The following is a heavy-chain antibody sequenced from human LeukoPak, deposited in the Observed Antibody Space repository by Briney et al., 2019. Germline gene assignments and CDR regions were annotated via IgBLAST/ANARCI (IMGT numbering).Heavy chain of an antibody. CDR3: ARTYCSGGSCYQSDY. CDR2: INTNTGNP. V-gene: IGHV7-4-1*02. D-gene: IGHD2-15*01. J-gene: IGHJ4*02. CDR1: GYTFTSYA. Sequence: ASVKASCKASGYTFTSYAMNWVRQAPGQGLEWMGWINTNTGNPTYVQGFTGRFVFSLDTSVSTAYLQISSLKAEDTAVYYCARTYCSGGSCYQSDYWGQGTLVTVSS.